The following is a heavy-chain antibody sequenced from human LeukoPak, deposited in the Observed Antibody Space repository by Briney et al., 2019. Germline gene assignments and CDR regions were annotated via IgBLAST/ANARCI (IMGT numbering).Heavy chain of an antibody. CDR1: GYTFTSYG. D-gene: IGHD2-2*01. Sequence: GASVKVSCKASGYTFTSYGISWVRQAPGQGLEWMGWISAYNGNTNYAQKLQGRVTMTTDTSTSTAYMELRSLRSDDTAVYYCASLPAALNYYYGMDVWGQGTTVTVSS. CDR3: ASLPAALNYYYGMDV. CDR2: ISAYNGNT. J-gene: IGHJ6*02. V-gene: IGHV1-18*01.